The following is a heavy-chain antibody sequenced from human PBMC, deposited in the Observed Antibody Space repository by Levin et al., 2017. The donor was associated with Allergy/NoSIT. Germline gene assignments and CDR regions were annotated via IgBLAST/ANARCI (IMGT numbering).Heavy chain of an antibody. CDR3: AKAIAVACTLTAGSDD. CDR2: ISGSGGST. Sequence: GGSLRLSCAASGFTFSSYAMSWVRQAPGKGLEWVSAISGSGGSTYYADSVKGRFTISRDNSKNTLYLQKNSLRAEDTALYYCAKAIAVACTLTAGSDDWGQGTLVTVSP. D-gene: IGHD6-19*01. CDR1: GFTFSSYA. J-gene: IGHJ4*02. V-gene: IGHV3-23*01.